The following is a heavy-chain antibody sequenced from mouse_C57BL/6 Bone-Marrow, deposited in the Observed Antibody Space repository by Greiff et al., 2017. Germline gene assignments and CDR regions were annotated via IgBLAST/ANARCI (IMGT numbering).Heavy chain of an antibody. CDR1: GFTFSSYA. CDR2: ISSGGDYI. D-gene: IGHD1-1*01. Sequence: EVMLVESGEGLVKPGGSLKLSCAASGFTFSSYAMSWVRQTPEKRLEWVAYISSGGDYIYYADTVKGRFTISKDNARNNPYLQMSSLKSEDTAMYYCTRELLRGFAYWGQGTLVTVSA. J-gene: IGHJ3*01. CDR3: TRELLRGFAY. V-gene: IGHV5-9-1*02.